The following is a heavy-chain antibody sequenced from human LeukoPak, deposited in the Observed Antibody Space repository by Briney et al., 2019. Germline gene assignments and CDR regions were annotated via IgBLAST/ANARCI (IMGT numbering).Heavy chain of an antibody. CDR3: ARDAGLGYFDY. V-gene: IGHV4-31*03. Sequence: PSETLSLTCTVSGGSISSGGYSWSWIRQHPGKGLEWIGYIYYSGSTYYNPSLKSRVTISVDTSKNQFSLKLSSVTAADTAVYYCARDAGLGYFDYWGQGTLVTVSS. J-gene: IGHJ4*02. CDR2: IYYSGST. D-gene: IGHD7-27*01. CDR1: GGSISSGGYS.